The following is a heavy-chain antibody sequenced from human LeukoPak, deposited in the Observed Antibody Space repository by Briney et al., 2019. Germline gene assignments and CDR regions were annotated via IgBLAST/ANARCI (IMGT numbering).Heavy chain of an antibody. D-gene: IGHD3-3*01. CDR2: IYYSGST. CDR1: GGSISSTSYY. J-gene: IGHJ6*03. V-gene: IGHV4-39*07. Sequence: SETLSLTCTVSGGSISSTSYYWGWIRQPPGKGLEWIGSIYYSGSTYYNPSLKSPVTISVDSSKNQFSLKLSSVTAADTAVYYCARTMKGDFWSGYSYYHYYYMDVWGKGTTVTVSS. CDR3: ARTMKGDFWSGYSYYHYYYMDV.